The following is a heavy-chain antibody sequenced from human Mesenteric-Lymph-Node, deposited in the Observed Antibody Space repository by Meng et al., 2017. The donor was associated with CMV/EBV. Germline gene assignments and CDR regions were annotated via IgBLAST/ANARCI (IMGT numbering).Heavy chain of an antibody. D-gene: IGHD3-10*01. J-gene: IGHJ4*02. CDR2: ISYDGSNK. V-gene: IGHV3-30-3*01. Sequence: FTFSRSAIHWVRQAPGKGLEWVAVISYDGSNKYYADSVKGRFTISRDNSKNTLYLQMNSLRAEDTAVYYCAGDPIYNILLWFGELDYWGQGTLVTVSS. CDR3: AGDPIYNILLWFGELDY. CDR1: FTFSRSA.